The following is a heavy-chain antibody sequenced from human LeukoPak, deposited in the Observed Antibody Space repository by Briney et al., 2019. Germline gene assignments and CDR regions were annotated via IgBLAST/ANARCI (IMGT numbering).Heavy chain of an antibody. D-gene: IGHD3-16*01. V-gene: IGHV3-21*04. CDR3: ARGGASFDY. Sequence: GGSLRLSCAASGFNFSDYSMTWVRQAPGKGLEWVSSVNGASDYIYYADSVKGRFTIARDNAKNSVYLQMHSLRAEDTALYYCARGGASFDYWGQGTLVTVSS. CDR1: GFNFSDYS. J-gene: IGHJ4*02. CDR2: VNGASDYI.